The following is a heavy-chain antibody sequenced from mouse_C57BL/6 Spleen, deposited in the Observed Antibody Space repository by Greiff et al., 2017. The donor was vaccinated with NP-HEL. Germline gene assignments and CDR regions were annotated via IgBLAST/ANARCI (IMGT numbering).Heavy chain of an antibody. J-gene: IGHJ1*03. CDR3: ARLGGIYDYDWYFDV. D-gene: IGHD2-4*01. CDR2: IYPGDGDT. Sequence: VQLQQSGAELVKPGASVKISCKASGYAFSSYWLNWVKQRPGKGLEWIGQIYPGDGDTNYNGKFKGKATLTADKSSSTAYMQLSSLTSEDSAVYFCARLGGIYDYDWYFDVWGTGTTVTVSS. V-gene: IGHV1-80*01. CDR1: GYAFSSYW.